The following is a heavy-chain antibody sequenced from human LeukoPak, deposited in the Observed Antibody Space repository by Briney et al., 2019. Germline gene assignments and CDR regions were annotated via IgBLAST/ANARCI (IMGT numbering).Heavy chain of an antibody. CDR1: GFTFDDYA. J-gene: IGHJ4*02. D-gene: IGHD3-22*01. V-gene: IGHV3-9*01. CDR2: ISWNSGSI. Sequence: GGSLRLSCAASGFTFDDYAMHWVRQAPGKGLEWVSGISWNSGSIGYGDSVKGRFTISRDNAKNSLYLQMNSLRAEDTALYYCAKEWLGFDYWGQGTLVTVSS. CDR3: AKEWLGFDY.